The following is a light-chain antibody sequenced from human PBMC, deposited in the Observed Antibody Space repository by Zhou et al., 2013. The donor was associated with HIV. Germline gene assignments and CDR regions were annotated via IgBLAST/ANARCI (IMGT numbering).Light chain of an antibody. Sequence: IQLTQSPSSLSASVGDRVTITCRASQGIRKDLGWYQQKPGKAPKRLIYSASSLQSGVPSRFSGSGSGTEFTLTISSLQLEDFATYFCLQHNSLPQTFGQGTKVEIK. CDR2: SAS. V-gene: IGKV1-17*01. CDR1: QGIRKD. CDR3: LQHNSLPQT. J-gene: IGKJ1*01.